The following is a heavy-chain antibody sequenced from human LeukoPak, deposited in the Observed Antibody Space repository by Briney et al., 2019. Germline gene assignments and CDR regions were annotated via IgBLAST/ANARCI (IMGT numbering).Heavy chain of an antibody. J-gene: IGHJ4*02. CDR2: ISGSGGST. V-gene: IGHV3-23*01. CDR1: GFTFSSYA. CDR3: AKDTGSGSYTGPNYFDY. Sequence: QPGGSLRLSCAASGFTFSSYAMSWVRQAPGKGLEWVSAISGSGGSTYYADSVKGRFTISRDNSKNTLYLQMNSLRAEDTAVYYCAKDTGSGSYTGPNYFDYWGQGTLVTVSS. D-gene: IGHD3-10*01.